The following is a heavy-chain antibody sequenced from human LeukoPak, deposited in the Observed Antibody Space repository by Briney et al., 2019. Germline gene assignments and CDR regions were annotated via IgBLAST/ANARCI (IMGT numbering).Heavy chain of an antibody. CDR3: WAQLVPGWFDP. CDR2: MNPNSGNT. J-gene: IGHJ5*02. D-gene: IGHD6-13*01. CDR1: GYTFTSYD. Sequence: ASVKVSCKASGYTFTSYDINWVRQATGQGLEWMGWMNPNSGNTGYAQKFQGRVTMTRNTSICTAYMELSSLRSEDTAVYYCWAQLVPGWFDPWGQGTLVTVSS. V-gene: IGHV1-8*01.